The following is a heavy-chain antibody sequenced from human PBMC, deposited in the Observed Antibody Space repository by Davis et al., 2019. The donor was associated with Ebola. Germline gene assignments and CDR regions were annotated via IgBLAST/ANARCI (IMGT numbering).Heavy chain of an antibody. V-gene: IGHV3-13*01. D-gene: IGHD1-14*01. CDR2: IGTAGDT. CDR3: ARDPDHAHLDL. J-gene: IGHJ2*01. Sequence: PGGSLRLSCAASGFTFSSYDMHWVRQATGKGLEWVSVIGTAGDTYYLGSVKGRFTISRENAKNSLYLQMNSLRAGDTAVYYCARDPDHAHLDLWGRGTLVTVSS. CDR1: GFTFSSYD.